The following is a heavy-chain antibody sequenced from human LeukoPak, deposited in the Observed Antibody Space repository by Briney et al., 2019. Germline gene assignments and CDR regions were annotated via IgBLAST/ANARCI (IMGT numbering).Heavy chain of an antibody. Sequence: GGSLRLSCAASGFTFGSYAMSWVRQAPGKGLEWVSAISADASSTYYADSAEGRFTISRYNSKNTLYLQMNSLRADDTAVYYCARGAYGDYDYWGQGTLVTVSS. CDR3: ARGAYGDYDY. D-gene: IGHD4-17*01. CDR1: GFTFGSYA. J-gene: IGHJ4*02. CDR2: ISADASST. V-gene: IGHV3-23*01.